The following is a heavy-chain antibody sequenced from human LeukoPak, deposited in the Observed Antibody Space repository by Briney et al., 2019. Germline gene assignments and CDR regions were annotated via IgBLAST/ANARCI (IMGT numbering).Heavy chain of an antibody. D-gene: IGHD6-19*01. J-gene: IGHJ4*02. CDR1: GFTFSSYG. CDR3: AKDRRGAVAELDY. V-gene: IGHV3-33*06. CDR2: IWYDGSSK. Sequence: GGSLRLSCAASGFTFSSYGMHWVRQAPGKGLEWVAVIWYDGSSKYYADSVKGRFTISRDNSKNTLYLQMNSLRAEDTAVYYCAKDRRGAVAELDYWGQGTLATVSS.